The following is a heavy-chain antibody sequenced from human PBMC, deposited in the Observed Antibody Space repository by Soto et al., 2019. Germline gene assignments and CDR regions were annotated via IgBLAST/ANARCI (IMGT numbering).Heavy chain of an antibody. CDR2: INPSGGST. Sequence: ASVKVSCKASGYTFTSYYMHWVRQAPGQGFEWMGIINPSGGSTSYAQKFQGRVTMTRDTSISTAYMELSSLRSEDTAVYYCATKGRWYVGYYYYGMDVWGQGTTVTVSS. D-gene: IGHD6-13*01. V-gene: IGHV1-46*01. J-gene: IGHJ6*02. CDR1: GYTFTSYY. CDR3: ATKGRWYVGYYYYGMDV.